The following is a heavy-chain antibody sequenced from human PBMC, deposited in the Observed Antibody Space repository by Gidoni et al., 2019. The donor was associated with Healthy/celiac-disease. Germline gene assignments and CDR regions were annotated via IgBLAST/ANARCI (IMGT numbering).Heavy chain of an antibody. Sequence: QVQLVQSGAEEKKPGASVKVSCKASGYTFTSYYMHWVRQAPGQGLELMGIINPSGGSTSYAQKFQGRVTMTRDTSTSTVYMELSSRRSEDTAVYYCARASSWYNWFDPWGQGTLVTVSS. J-gene: IGHJ5*02. V-gene: IGHV1-46*01. CDR3: ARASSWYNWFDP. D-gene: IGHD6-13*01. CDR1: GYTFTSYY. CDR2: INPSGGST.